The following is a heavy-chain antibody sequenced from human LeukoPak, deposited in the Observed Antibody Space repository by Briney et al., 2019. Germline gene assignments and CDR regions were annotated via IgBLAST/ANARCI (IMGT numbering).Heavy chain of an antibody. J-gene: IGHJ6*03. D-gene: IGHD2-15*01. CDR2: IRYDGSNE. Sequence: LPGGSLRLSCAASGFSFSGYGMHWVRQAPGKGLEWVAFIRYDGSNEYYADSVKGRFTISRDKSKNTLSLQMNGLRVEDTAVYYCAKVMPPGRIRFYSYYMDVWGKGTTVTVS. CDR3: AKVMPPGRIRFYSYYMDV. V-gene: IGHV3-30*02. CDR1: GFSFSGYG.